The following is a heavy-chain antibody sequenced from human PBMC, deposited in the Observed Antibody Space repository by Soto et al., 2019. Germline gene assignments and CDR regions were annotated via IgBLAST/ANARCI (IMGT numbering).Heavy chain of an antibody. D-gene: IGHD3-16*02. V-gene: IGHV4-59*08. Sequence: SETLSLTCTVSGGSISSYYWSWIRQPPGKGLEWIGYIYYSGSTNYNPSLKSRVTISVDTSKNQFSLKLSSVTAADTAVYYCARTTSYYDYVWGSYRSSNWFDPWGQRTLVTVSS. CDR2: IYYSGST. CDR1: GGSISSYY. J-gene: IGHJ5*02. CDR3: ARTTSYYDYVWGSYRSSNWFDP.